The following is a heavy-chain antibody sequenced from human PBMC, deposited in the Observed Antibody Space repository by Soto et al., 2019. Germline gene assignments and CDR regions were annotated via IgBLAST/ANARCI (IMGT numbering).Heavy chain of an antibody. CDR2: INHSGST. D-gene: IGHD5-12*01. V-gene: IGHV4-34*01. CDR3: ARGPRRGMATIISYSSYYFDY. CDR1: GGSFRGYY. J-gene: IGHJ4*02. Sequence: SETLSLTCAVYGGSFRGYYWSWIRQPPGKGLEWIGEINHSGSTNYNPSLKSRVTISVDTSKNQFSLKLSSVTAADTAVYYCARGPRRGMATIISYSSYYFDYWGQGTLVTVSS.